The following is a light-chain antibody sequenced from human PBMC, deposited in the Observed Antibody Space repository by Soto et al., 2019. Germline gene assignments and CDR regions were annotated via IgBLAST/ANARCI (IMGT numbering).Light chain of an antibody. CDR2: DAS. V-gene: IGKV1-33*01. Sequence: DMQMSQSPSSRSASGGDRVTIPGQASQDIRHCLNWYQQKPGKAPKLLIYDASNLETGVPSRFSGSGSGTDFTFTISSLQPEDIATYYCQQYDNLPYTFGQGTKLEIK. J-gene: IGKJ2*01. CDR1: QDIRHC. CDR3: QQYDNLPYT.